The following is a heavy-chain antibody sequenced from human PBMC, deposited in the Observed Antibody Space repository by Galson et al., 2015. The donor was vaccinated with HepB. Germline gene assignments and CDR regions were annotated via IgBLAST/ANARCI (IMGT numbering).Heavy chain of an antibody. J-gene: IGHJ5*02. CDR3: ARERVMGWLQKSLGNLDP. D-gene: IGHD5-24*01. CDR2: ISGHRNTI. V-gene: IGHV3-48*04. CDR1: GFSISGYS. Sequence: SLRLSCAASGFSISGYSMNWVRQAPGKGLEWLSYISGHRNTIYYTDAVKGRFTISRDNAKNSLFLQMNSLRVEDTAEYYCARERVMGWLQKSLGNLDPWGQGTLVTVSS.